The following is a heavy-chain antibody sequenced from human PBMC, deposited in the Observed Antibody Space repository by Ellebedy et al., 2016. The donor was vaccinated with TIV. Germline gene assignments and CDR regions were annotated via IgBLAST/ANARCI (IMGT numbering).Heavy chain of an antibody. Sequence: SETLSLTXTVSGGSISSYYWSWIRQPAGKGLEWIGRIYTSGSTNYNPSLKSRVTMSVDTSKNQFSLKLSSVTAADTAVYYCAAYCSSTSCSSLDYWGQGTLVTVSS. J-gene: IGHJ4*02. CDR3: AAYCSSTSCSSLDY. D-gene: IGHD2-2*01. CDR1: GGSISSYY. CDR2: IYTSGST. V-gene: IGHV4-4*07.